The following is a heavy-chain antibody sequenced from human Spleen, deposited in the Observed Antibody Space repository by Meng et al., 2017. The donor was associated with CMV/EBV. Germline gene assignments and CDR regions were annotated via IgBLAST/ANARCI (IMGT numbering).Heavy chain of an antibody. CDR2: VYPGDSDT. Sequence: GGSLRLSCKASGSTFSNYWIAWVRQMPGKGLEWMGFVYPGDSDTRYSPSVQGQVTISADKSISTAYLQWSSLKASDTAMYYCARMRCDGDCFFDYWGQGTLVTVSS. CDR1: GSTFSNYW. D-gene: IGHD2-21*02. V-gene: IGHV5-51*01. CDR3: ARMRCDGDCFFDY. J-gene: IGHJ4*02.